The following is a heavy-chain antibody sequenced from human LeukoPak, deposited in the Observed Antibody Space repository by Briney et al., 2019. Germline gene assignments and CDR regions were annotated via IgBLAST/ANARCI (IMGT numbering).Heavy chain of an antibody. CDR3: ARFYFDSSGYFPPGY. D-gene: IGHD3-22*01. V-gene: IGHV4-34*01. CDR1: GGSFSGYY. J-gene: IGHJ4*02. Sequence: SETLSLTCAVYGGSFSGYYWSWIRQSPGKGLEWIGGIYSSGSTNYSPSLKSGVTISADTSKNQFSLKLSSVTAADTAVYYCARFYFDSSGYFPPGYWGQGTLVTVSS. CDR2: IYSSGST.